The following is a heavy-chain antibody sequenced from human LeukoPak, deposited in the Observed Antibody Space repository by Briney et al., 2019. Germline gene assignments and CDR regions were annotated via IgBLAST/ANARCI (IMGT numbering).Heavy chain of an antibody. CDR2: MNPSSGTR. D-gene: IGHD3-22*01. CDR3: ARASQSPYYYDSSGFDY. CDR1: GYTFTSHD. J-gene: IGHJ4*02. V-gene: IGHV1-8*01. Sequence: ASVKVSCKASGYTFTSHDINWVRQAAGQGLEWMGWMNPSSGTRGYAQKLQGRVTMTTDTSTSTAYMELRSLRSDDTAVYYCARASQSPYYYDSSGFDYWGQGTLVTVSS.